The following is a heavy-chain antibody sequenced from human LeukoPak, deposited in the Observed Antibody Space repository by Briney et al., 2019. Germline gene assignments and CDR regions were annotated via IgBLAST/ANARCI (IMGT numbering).Heavy chain of an antibody. Sequence: GGSLRLSCAASGFTFSSYSMNWVRQAPGKGLEWVSSISSSSSYIYYADSVKGRFTISRNNSKNTLYLQMNSLRAEDTAIYYCARGQYCSSTTCIFDCWGQGTLVTVSS. CDR2: ISSSSSYI. V-gene: IGHV3-21*04. CDR1: GFTFSSYS. J-gene: IGHJ4*02. CDR3: ARGQYCSSTTCIFDC. D-gene: IGHD2-2*01.